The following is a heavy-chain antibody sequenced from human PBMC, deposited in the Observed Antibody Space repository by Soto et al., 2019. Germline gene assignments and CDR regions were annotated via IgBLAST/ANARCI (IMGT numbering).Heavy chain of an antibody. CDR1: GGSISSGGYY. D-gene: IGHD3-22*01. Sequence: PSETLSLTCTVSGGSISSGGYYWSWIRQHPGKGLEWIGYIYYSGSTYYNPSLKSRVTISVDTSKNQFSLKLSSVTAADTAVYYCANYYDSSGYYLFDYWGQGTLVTVSS. V-gene: IGHV4-31*03. J-gene: IGHJ4*02. CDR3: ANYYDSSGYYLFDY. CDR2: IYYSGST.